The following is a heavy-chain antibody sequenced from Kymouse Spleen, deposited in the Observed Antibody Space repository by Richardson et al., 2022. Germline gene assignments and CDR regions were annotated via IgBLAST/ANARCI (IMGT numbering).Heavy chain of an antibody. Sequence: EVQLVESGGGLVQPGGSLRLSCAASGFTFSSYWMSWVRQAPGKGLEWVANIKQDGSEKYYVDSVKGRFTISRDNAKNSLYLQMNSLRAEDTAVYYCARDVTTNYYYGMDVWGQGTTVTVSS. CDR3: ARDVTTNYYYGMDV. V-gene: IGHV3-7*01. CDR1: GFTFSSYW. D-gene: IGHD4-17*01,IGHD4-23*01. J-gene: IGHJ6*02. CDR2: IKQDGSEK.